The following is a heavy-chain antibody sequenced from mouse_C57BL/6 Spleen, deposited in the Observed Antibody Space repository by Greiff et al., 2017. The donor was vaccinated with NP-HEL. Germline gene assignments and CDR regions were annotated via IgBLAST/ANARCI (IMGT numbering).Heavy chain of an antibody. CDR1: GYAFSSSW. V-gene: IGHV1-82*01. J-gene: IGHJ2*01. CDR3: AREGLRPYYFDY. Sequence: VQLQESGPELVKPGASVKISCKASGYAFSSSWMNWVKQRPGKGLEWIGRIYPGDGDTNYNGKFKGKATLTADKSSSTAYMQLSSLTSEDSAVYFCAREGLRPYYFDYWGHSTTLTVSS. CDR2: IYPGDGDT. D-gene: IGHD3-2*02.